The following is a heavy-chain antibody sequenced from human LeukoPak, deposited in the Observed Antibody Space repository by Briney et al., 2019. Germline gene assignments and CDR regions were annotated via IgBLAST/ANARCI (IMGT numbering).Heavy chain of an antibody. CDR1: GFTFRTYA. V-gene: IGHV3-23*01. CDR2: ISDGGGRT. Sequence: RGGSLRLSCGASGFTFRTYAMSWVRQAPGKGLEWVSGISDGGGRTFYAESVKGRFTVSRDNSKNTLYLRMNSLRAEDTAIYYCTKNQILDDTGSWYAYWGQGTLVTVSS. CDR3: TKNQILDDTGSWYAY. J-gene: IGHJ4*02. D-gene: IGHD6-13*01.